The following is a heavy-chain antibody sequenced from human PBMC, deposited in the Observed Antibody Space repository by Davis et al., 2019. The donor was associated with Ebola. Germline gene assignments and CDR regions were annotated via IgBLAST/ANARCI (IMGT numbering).Heavy chain of an antibody. J-gene: IGHJ4*02. CDR1: GFTLSDHY. CDR3: ATTQWLREFDN. V-gene: IGHV3-53*05. Sequence: GESLKISCAASGFTLSDHYMSWVRQAPGKGLEWVSVIYDQSTAYADSVRGRFIISRDKSNNTLYLEMNSLRVDDTAVYYCATTQWLREFDNWGQGTLVTVSS. D-gene: IGHD6-19*01. CDR2: IYDQST.